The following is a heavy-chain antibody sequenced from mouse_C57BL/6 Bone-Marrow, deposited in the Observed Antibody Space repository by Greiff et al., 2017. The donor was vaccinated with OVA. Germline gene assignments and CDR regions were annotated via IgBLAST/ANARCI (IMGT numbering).Heavy chain of an antibody. Sequence: EVKVVESGGDLVKPGGSLKLSCAASGFTFSSYGMSWVRQTPDKRLEWVATISSGGSYTYYPDSVKGRFTISRDNAKNTLYLQMSSLKSEDTAMYYCARQYYGSFDYWGQGTTLTVSS. J-gene: IGHJ2*01. D-gene: IGHD1-1*01. CDR1: GFTFSSYG. CDR3: ARQYYGSFDY. CDR2: ISSGGSYT. V-gene: IGHV5-6*01.